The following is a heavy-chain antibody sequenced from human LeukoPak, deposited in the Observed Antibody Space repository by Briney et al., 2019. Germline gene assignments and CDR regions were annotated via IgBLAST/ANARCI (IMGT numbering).Heavy chain of an antibody. CDR1: GGSISSYY. J-gene: IGHJ6*02. D-gene: IGHD5-18*01. CDR2: IYYSGST. Sequence: PSETLSLTCTVSGGSISSYYWSWIRQPPGKGLEWFGYIYYSGSTNYNPSLKSRVTISVDTSKNQFSLKLSSVTAADTAVYYCARDTAMVSYYYYYGMDVWGQGTTVTVSS. V-gene: IGHV4-59*01. CDR3: ARDTAMVSYYYYYGMDV.